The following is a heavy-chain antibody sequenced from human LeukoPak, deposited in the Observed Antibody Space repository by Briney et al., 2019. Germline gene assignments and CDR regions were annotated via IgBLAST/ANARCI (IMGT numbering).Heavy chain of an antibody. V-gene: IGHV4-59*01. D-gene: IGHD3-10*01. CDR3: ARTDRITMVRGVIIPWFDP. CDR2: IYYSGST. Sequence: SETLSLTCTVSGGSIRSYYWSWIRQPPGKGLEWIGYIYYSGSTNCNPSLKSRVTISVDTSKNQFSLKLSSVTAADTAVYYCARTDRITMVRGVIIPWFDPWGQGTLVTVSS. CDR1: GGSIRSYY. J-gene: IGHJ5*02.